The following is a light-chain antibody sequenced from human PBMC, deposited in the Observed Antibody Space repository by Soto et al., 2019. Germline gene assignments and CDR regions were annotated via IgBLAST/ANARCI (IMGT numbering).Light chain of an antibody. V-gene: IGLV1-40*01. Sequence: QSVLTQPPSVSEAPGQRVTISYTGSSSNIGAGYEAHWYQQVPGTAPKLLIYENNNLPSGVPDRFSGSKSGTSASLAITGLQAEDEAEYYCQSYDSSLSGYVFGTGTKVTVL. CDR2: ENN. CDR1: SSNIGAGYE. J-gene: IGLJ1*01. CDR3: QSYDSSLSGYV.